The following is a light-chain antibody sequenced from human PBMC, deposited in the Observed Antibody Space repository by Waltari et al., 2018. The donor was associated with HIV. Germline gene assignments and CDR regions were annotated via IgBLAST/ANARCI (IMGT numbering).Light chain of an antibody. CDR2: AAS. CDR3: QQSYSTLEIT. Sequence: DIQMTQSPSSLSASVGDRVTITCRASQSISSYLNWYQQKPGKAPKLLIYAASSWQSGVPSRFSGSGSGTDFTLTISSLQPEDFATYYCQQSYSTLEITFGQGTRLEIK. CDR1: QSISSY. V-gene: IGKV1-39*01. J-gene: IGKJ5*01.